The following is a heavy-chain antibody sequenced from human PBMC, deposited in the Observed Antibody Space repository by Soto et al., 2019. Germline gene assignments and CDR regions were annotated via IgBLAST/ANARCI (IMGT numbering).Heavy chain of an antibody. D-gene: IGHD1-1*01. CDR2: IYWYDDK. V-gene: IGHV2-5*01. Sequence: QITLKESGPPLVKPTQTLTLTCTFSGLSDSTSSLGVGWIRQPPGTATQFLGIIYWYDDKYYSPSLLRTFTIYHYPPKNQVCFTMTNLDHVYTATYSCAQAYKNNWCHAGVDRWGQGTMVTVSP. J-gene: IGHJ3*01. CDR3: AQAYKNNWCHAGVDR. CDR1: GLSDSTSSLG.